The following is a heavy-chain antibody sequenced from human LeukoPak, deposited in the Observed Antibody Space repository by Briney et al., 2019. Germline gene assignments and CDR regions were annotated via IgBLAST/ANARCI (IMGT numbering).Heavy chain of an antibody. CDR3: ARDGWGWQPAGHYFDY. Sequence: GGSLRLSCAASGFTFSSYWMSWVRQAPGKGLEWVANIKEDGSEKYYVDSVKGRFTISRDNAKNSLYLPMNSLGAEDTAVYSCARDGWGWQPAGHYFDYWGQGTLVTVSS. CDR1: GFTFSSYW. J-gene: IGHJ4*02. D-gene: IGHD2-15*01. V-gene: IGHV3-7*03. CDR2: IKEDGSEK.